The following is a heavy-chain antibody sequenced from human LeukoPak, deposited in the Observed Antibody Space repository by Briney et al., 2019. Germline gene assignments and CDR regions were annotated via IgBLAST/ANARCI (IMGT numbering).Heavy chain of an antibody. CDR1: GVTFSSYA. D-gene: IGHD2-8*01. CDR3: ARVRICTGAFDI. J-gene: IGHJ3*02. CDR2: IKQDESEK. Sequence: GGSPRLSCAASGVTFSSYAMRWVRHAPGKGLEWVAHIKQDESEKYYVESVKGRFTISRDNAKNALYLQMNSLRAEDTAVYYCARVRICTGAFDIWGQGTMVTVSS. V-gene: IGHV3-7*01.